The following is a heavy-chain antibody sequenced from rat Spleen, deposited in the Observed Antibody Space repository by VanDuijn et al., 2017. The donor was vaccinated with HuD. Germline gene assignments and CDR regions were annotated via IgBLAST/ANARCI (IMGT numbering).Heavy chain of an antibody. D-gene: IGHD1-2*01. CDR1: GFTFSDYY. CDR3: TRADYYSSYMPYVMDA. CDR2: ISYDGSST. V-gene: IGHV5-29*01. J-gene: IGHJ4*01. Sequence: EVQLVESDGGLVQPGRSLKLSCAASGFTFSDYYMAWVRQAPTKGLEWVATISYDGSSTYYRDSVKGRFTISRDNAKSTLYLQMNSLRSEDTATYYCTRADYYSSYMPYVMDAWGQGASVTVSS.